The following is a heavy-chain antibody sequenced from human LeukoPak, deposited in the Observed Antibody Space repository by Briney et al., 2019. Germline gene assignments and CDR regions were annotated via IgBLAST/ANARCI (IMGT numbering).Heavy chain of an antibody. CDR1: GFTFSSYA. V-gene: IGHV3-30*04. CDR2: ISYDGSNK. J-gene: IGHJ4*02. Sequence: GRSLRLSCAASGFTFSSYAMHWVRQAPGKGLEWVAVISYDGSNKYYADSVKGRFTISRDNSKNTLYLQMNSLRAEDTAVYYCARVKAHGFDYWGQGTLVTVSS. CDR3: ARVKAHGFDY.